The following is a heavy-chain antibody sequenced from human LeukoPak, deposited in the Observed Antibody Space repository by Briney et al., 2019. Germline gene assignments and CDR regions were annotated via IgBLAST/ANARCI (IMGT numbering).Heavy chain of an antibody. J-gene: IGHJ4*02. Sequence: GASVKVSCKASGGTFSSYAIGWGRQAPGQGLEWMGGIIPIFGTANYAQKFQGRVTITTDESTSTAYMELSSLRSEDTAVYYCAVGHCSSTSCYMRFPYYFDYWGQGTLVTVSS. CDR3: AVGHCSSTSCYMRFPYYFDY. V-gene: IGHV1-69*05. CDR1: GGTFSSYA. CDR2: IIPIFGTA. D-gene: IGHD2-2*02.